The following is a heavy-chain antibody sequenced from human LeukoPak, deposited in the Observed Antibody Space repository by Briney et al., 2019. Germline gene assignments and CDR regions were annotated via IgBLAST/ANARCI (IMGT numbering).Heavy chain of an antibody. Sequence: SETLSLTCTVSGGSIISTTYYWGWIRQPPGKGLEWIASIYCSGSPYYNPSLKSRVTISVDTSKNQFSLKLSSVTAADTAVYYCARVEEGYGSGRRENYYYYYMDVWGKGTTVTISS. CDR2: IYCSGSP. J-gene: IGHJ6*03. CDR3: ARVEEGYGSGRRENYYYYYMDV. V-gene: IGHV4-39*07. CDR1: GGSIISTTYY. D-gene: IGHD3-10*01.